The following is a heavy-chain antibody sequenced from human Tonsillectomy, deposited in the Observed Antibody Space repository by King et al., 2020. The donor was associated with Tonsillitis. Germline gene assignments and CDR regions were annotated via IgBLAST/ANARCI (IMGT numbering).Heavy chain of an antibody. CDR1: GFTFSSYA. Sequence: VQLVESGGGVVQPGRSLRLSFAASGFTFSSYAMHWVRQAPGKGLEWVAGISYDGSNKYYADSVKGRFTISRDNSKNTLYLQMNSLRAEDTAVYYCAGVTVGGGYSYGSQGAFDYWGQGTLVTVSS. CDR3: AGVTVGGGYSYGSQGAFDY. J-gene: IGHJ4*02. CDR2: ISYDGSNK. D-gene: IGHD5-18*01. V-gene: IGHV3-30*01.